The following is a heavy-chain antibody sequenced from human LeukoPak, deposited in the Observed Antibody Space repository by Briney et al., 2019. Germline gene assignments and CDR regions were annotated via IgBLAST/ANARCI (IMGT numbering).Heavy chain of an antibody. CDR1: GFTFSSYW. Sequence: GGSLRLSCAASGFTFSSYWMSWVRQAPGKGLGWVSAISGSGGSTYYADSVKGRFTISRDNSKNTLYLQMNSLRAEDTAVYYCAKKPPGWKYYYYYMDVWGKGTTVTVSS. V-gene: IGHV3-23*01. J-gene: IGHJ6*03. D-gene: IGHD1-1*01. CDR2: ISGSGGST. CDR3: AKKPPGWKYYYYYMDV.